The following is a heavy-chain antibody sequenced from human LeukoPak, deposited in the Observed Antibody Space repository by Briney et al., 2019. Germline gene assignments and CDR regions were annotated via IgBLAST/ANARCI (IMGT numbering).Heavy chain of an antibody. CDR3: ARRAYGDDSFDY. Sequence: GGSLRLSCAASGSTSRSYSMNWVRQAPGKGLEWVSYITSGSSPIYYADSVKGRFTISRDNAKNSLYLQMNSLRDEDTAVYYCARRAYGDDSFDYWGQGTLVTVSS. D-gene: IGHD4-17*01. CDR1: GSTSRSYS. CDR2: ITSGSSPI. V-gene: IGHV3-48*02. J-gene: IGHJ4*02.